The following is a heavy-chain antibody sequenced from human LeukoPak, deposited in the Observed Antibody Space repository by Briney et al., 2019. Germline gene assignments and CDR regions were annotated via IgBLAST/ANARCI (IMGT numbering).Heavy chain of an antibody. Sequence: GGSLRLSCAASGFTFSSYAMHWVRQAPGKGLEWVAVISYDGSNKYYADSVKGRFTISRDNSKNTLYLQMNSLRAEDTAVYYCAKASNHIDAFDIWGQGTMVTVSS. CDR2: ISYDGSNK. D-gene: IGHD1-14*01. J-gene: IGHJ3*02. CDR1: GFTFSSYA. CDR3: AKASNHIDAFDI. V-gene: IGHV3-30*04.